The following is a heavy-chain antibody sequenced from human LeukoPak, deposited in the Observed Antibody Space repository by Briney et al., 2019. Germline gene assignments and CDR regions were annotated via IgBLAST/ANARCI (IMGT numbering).Heavy chain of an antibody. Sequence: GGSLRLSCAASGFTFSSYEMNWVRQAPGKGLEWVSYISSSGSTIYYADSVKGRFTISRDNAKNSLYLQMNSLRAEDTAVYYCARVFYYVFDYWGQGTLVTVSS. J-gene: IGHJ4*02. CDR1: GFTFSSYE. D-gene: IGHD3-10*02. V-gene: IGHV3-48*03. CDR3: ARVFYYVFDY. CDR2: ISSSGSTI.